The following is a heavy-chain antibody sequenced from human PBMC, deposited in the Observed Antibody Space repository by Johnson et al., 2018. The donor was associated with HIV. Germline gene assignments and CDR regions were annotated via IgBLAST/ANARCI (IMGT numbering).Heavy chain of an antibody. CDR1: GFTFKTYS. V-gene: IGHV3-30*04. J-gene: IGHJ3*02. CDR3: ARDRAGFDI. CDR2: ISYDGKNK. D-gene: IGHD6-19*01. Sequence: QVQLVESGGGVVQPGRSLRLSCAASGFTFKTYSIHWVRQAPGKGLEWVAVISYDGKNKYYADAVKGRFTIFRDNSKNTLYLQMNSLRAEDTALYYCARDRAGFDIWGQGTMVTVSS.